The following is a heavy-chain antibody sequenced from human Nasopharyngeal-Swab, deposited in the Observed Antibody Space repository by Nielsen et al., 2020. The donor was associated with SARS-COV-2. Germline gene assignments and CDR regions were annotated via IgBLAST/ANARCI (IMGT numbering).Heavy chain of an antibody. CDR1: GFTFSSYG. D-gene: IGHD4-23*01. Sequence: LTCAASGFTFSSYGMHWVRQAPGKGLEWVAVISYDGSNKYYADSVKGRFTISRDNSKNTLYLQMNSLRAEDTAVYYCAKGTAWEVGTLDYWGQGTLVTVSS. CDR3: AKGTAWEVGTLDY. CDR2: ISYDGSNK. J-gene: IGHJ4*02. V-gene: IGHV3-30*18.